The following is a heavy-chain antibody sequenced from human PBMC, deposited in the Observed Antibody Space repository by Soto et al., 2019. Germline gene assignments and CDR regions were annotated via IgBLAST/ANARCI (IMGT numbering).Heavy chain of an antibody. CDR2: ISPDSGKT. CDR1: GYSLTDNG. CDR3: ARVYGYYYYYMDV. D-gene: IGHD2-8*01. Sequence: QAYLEQSGAEVKKPGASVKVCCKASGYSLTDNGITWVRQASGQGLEYVGWISPDSGKTDYAQKFQGRVTMTRDTSINTVYMELSSLRSDDTAVYYCARVYGYYYYYMDVWGKGTTVTVSS. V-gene: IGHV1-8*01. J-gene: IGHJ6*03.